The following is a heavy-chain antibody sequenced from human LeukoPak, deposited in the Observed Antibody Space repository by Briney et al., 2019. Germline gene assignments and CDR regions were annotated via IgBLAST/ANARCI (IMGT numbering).Heavy chain of an antibody. CDR3: AKDSIVVVPAAIRSYYYYMDV. D-gene: IGHD2-2*02. V-gene: IGHV3-30*02. J-gene: IGHJ6*03. CDR2: IRYDGSNK. CDR1: GFTFSSYG. Sequence: GGSLRLSCAASGFTFSSYGMHWVRQAPGKGLEWVAFIRYDGSNKYDADSVKGRFTISRDNSKNTLYLQMNSLRAEDTAVYYCAKDSIVVVPAAIRSYYYYMDVWGKGTTVTVSS.